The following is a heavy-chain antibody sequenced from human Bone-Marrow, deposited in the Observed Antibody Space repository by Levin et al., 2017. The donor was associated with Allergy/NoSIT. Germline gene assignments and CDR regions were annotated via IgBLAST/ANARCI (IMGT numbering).Heavy chain of an antibody. CDR3: AKGWELLLSMAIDY. J-gene: IGHJ4*02. CDR1: GFTFSSYG. Sequence: GGSLRLSCAASGFTFSSYGMHWVRQAPGKGLEWVAVISYDGSNKYYADSVKGRFTISRDNSKNTLYLQMNSLRAEDTAVYYCAKGWELLLSMAIDYWGQGTLVTVSS. V-gene: IGHV3-30*18. CDR2: ISYDGSNK. D-gene: IGHD1-26*01.